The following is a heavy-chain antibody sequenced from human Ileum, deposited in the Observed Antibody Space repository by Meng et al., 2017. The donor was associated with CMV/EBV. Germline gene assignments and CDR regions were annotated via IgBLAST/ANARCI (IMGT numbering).Heavy chain of an antibody. CDR3: AREAVGVENGDYADY. CDR2: INHSGST. Sequence: QVQLQQLGARLLKPSETLSLTYAVYGGSFSGYYWSWIRQFPGKGLEWMGEINHSGSTNYNPSLKSRVTISADTSKKWFSLKVSSVTAADTAVYYCAREAVGVENGDYADYWGQGILVTVSS. J-gene: IGHJ4*02. V-gene: IGHV4-34*01. D-gene: IGHD4-17*01. CDR1: GGSFSGYY.